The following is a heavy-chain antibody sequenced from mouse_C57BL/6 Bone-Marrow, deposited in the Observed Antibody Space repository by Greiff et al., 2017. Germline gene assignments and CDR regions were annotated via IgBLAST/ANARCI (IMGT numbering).Heavy chain of an antibody. CDR3: ARQDYGSSYDYAMDY. Sequence: EVQVVESGGGLVQPGGSLKLSCAASGFTFSDYGMAWVRQAPRKGPEWVAFISNLASSIYYAATVTGRFTISRENAKNTLYLEMSSLRSEDTAMYYCARQDYGSSYDYAMDYWGQGTSVTVSS. D-gene: IGHD1-1*01. CDR2: ISNLASSI. CDR1: GFTFSDYG. V-gene: IGHV5-15*01. J-gene: IGHJ4*01.